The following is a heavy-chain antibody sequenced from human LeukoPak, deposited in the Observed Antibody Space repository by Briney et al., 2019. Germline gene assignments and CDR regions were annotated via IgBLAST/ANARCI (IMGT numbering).Heavy chain of an antibody. J-gene: IGHJ6*02. Sequence: SVKVSCKASGGTFSSYAISWVRQAPGQGLEWMGGIIPIFGTANYAQKFQGRVTITGDESTSTAYMELSSLRSEDTAVYYCARDGRVTIFGVVIRNGMDVWGQGTTVTVSS. CDR3: ARDGRVTIFGVVIRNGMDV. D-gene: IGHD3-3*01. CDR2: IIPIFGTA. V-gene: IGHV1-69*13. CDR1: GGTFSSYA.